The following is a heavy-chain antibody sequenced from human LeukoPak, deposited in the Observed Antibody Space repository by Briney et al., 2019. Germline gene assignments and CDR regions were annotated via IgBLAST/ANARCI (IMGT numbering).Heavy chain of an antibody. J-gene: IGHJ4*02. V-gene: IGHV3-23*01. CDR3: AKHAFGATHDPQYYFDY. CDR2: ISGSGGST. D-gene: IGHD2-15*01. CDR1: GFTFSSYA. Sequence: GGSLRLSCAASGFTFSSYAMSWVRQAPGKGLEWVSAISGSGGSTYYADSVKGRFTISRDNSKNTLYLQMNSLRAEDTAVYYCAKHAFGATHDPQYYFDYWGQGTLVTVSS.